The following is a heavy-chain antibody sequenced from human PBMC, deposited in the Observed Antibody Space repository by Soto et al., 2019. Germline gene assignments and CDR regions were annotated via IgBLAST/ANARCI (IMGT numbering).Heavy chain of an antibody. CDR3: ARWGDRKRLDV. J-gene: IGHJ6*02. Sequence: PWGSLRLSCAASGCTFSSHGRHWVRLSPGKRLAWAEVTWYEGSEKYCAYSVKGIFTTSCDKTKNTLFLQMSSLRAEDTAAYYGARWGDRKRLDVWGQGTTVTVSS. D-gene: IGHD3-10*01. CDR1: GCTFSSHG. CDR2: TWYEGSEK. V-gene: IGHV3-33*01.